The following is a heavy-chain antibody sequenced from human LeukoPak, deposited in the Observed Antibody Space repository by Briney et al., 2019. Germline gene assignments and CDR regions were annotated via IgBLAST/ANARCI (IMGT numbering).Heavy chain of an antibody. J-gene: IGHJ3*02. CDR3: AKGSLRFLEWLSLDAFDI. Sequence: PGGSLRLSCAASGFTFSSYAMSWVRQSPGKGLEWVSAISGSGGSTYYADCVKGRFTISRDNSKNTLYLQMNSLSAEDTAVYYCAKGSLRFLEWLSLDAFDIWGQGTMVTVSS. CDR1: GFTFSSYA. CDR2: ISGSGGST. D-gene: IGHD3-3*01. V-gene: IGHV3-23*01.